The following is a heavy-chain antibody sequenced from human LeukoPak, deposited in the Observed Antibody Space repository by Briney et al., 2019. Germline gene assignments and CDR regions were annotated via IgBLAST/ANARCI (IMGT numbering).Heavy chain of an antibody. J-gene: IGHJ5*02. Sequence: SETLSLTCAVYGGSFSGYYWSWIRQPPGKGLEWIGEINHSGSTNYNPSLKSRVTISVDTSKNQFSLKLSSVIAADTAVYYCARGKGIAARRYNWFDPWGQGTLVTVS. CDR2: INHSGST. D-gene: IGHD6-6*01. CDR3: ARGKGIAARRYNWFDP. CDR1: GGSFSGYY. V-gene: IGHV4-34*01.